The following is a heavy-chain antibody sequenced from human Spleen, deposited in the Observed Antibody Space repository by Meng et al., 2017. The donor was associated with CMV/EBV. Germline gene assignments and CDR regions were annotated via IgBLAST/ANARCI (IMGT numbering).Heavy chain of an antibody. D-gene: IGHD4-17*01. CDR1: GGSVSSGGYS. V-gene: IGHV4-30-2*05. J-gene: IGHJ4*02. CDR2: IYESGHS. Sequence: GGSVSSGGYSWNWIRQPPGKGLEWIGYIYESGHSYYNPSLKSRVTISIDTSKNQFSVRLSSVTASDTAVYYCARAKGGDYGDDAVDYWGQGTLVTVSS. CDR3: ARAKGGDYGDDAVDY.